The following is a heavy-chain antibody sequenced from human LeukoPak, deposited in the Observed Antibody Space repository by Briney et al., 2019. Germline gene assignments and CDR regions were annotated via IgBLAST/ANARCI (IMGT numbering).Heavy chain of an antibody. CDR3: AREGSARSGWVDY. D-gene: IGHD6-19*01. CDR1: GYTFTSFG. V-gene: IGHV1-18*01. Sequence: ASVKVSCKASGYTFTSFGISWVRQAPGQGLEWMGWISAYDGNTNFAQKFQGRVALTTDTSTSTAYMELRSLRSDDTAVYYCAREGSARSGWVDYWGQGTLVTVSS. CDR2: ISAYDGNT. J-gene: IGHJ4*02.